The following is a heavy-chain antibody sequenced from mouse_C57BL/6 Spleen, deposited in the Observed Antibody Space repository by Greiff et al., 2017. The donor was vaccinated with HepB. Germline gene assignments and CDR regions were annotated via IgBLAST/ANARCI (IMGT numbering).Heavy chain of an antibody. CDR1: GYTFTDYY. Sequence: VQLQQSGAELVRPGASVKLSCKASGYTFTDYYINWVKQRPGQGLEWIARIYPGSGNTYYNEKFKGKATLTAEKSSSTAYMQLSSLTSEDSAVYFCARGNYGNGDWYFDVWGTGTTVTVSS. CDR2: IYPGSGNT. D-gene: IGHD2-1*01. V-gene: IGHV1-76*01. J-gene: IGHJ1*03. CDR3: ARGNYGNGDWYFDV.